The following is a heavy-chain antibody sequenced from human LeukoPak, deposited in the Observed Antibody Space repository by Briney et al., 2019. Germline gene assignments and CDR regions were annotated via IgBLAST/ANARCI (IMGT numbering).Heavy chain of an antibody. CDR3: ARRDRGTGSYGGKLH. J-gene: IGHJ4*02. D-gene: IGHD4-23*01. CDR2: IYHSGST. Sequence: SETLSLTCAVSGYSISSGYYWGWIRQPPGKGLEWIGSIYHSGSTYYNPPLKSRVTISVDTSKNQFSLKLSSVTAADTAVYSCARRDRGTGSYGGKLHWGQGTLVTVSS. V-gene: IGHV4-38-2*01. CDR1: GYSISSGYY.